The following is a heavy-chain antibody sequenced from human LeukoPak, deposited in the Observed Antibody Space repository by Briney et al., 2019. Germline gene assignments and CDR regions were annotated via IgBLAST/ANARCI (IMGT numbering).Heavy chain of an antibody. V-gene: IGHV3-53*01. D-gene: IGHD2/OR15-2a*01. Sequence: GGSLRLSCAASGFTVSSNYMNWVRQAPGKGLEWVSIIYSGGSTYYADSAKGRFTISRDNSKNTLYLQMNSLRAEDTAVYYCAAQTTFSYYFDYWGQGTLVTVSS. J-gene: IGHJ4*02. CDR3: AAQTTFSYYFDY. CDR2: IYSGGST. CDR1: GFTVSSNY.